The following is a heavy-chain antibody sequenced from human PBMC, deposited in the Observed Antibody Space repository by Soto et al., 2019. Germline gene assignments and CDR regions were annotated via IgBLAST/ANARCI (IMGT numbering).Heavy chain of an antibody. V-gene: IGHV3-48*04. CDR2: IGERSETI. CDR3: ARVYYDFWSGYRSPPYYYYYMDV. CDR1: GFSFSTYG. D-gene: IGHD3-3*01. J-gene: IGHJ6*03. Sequence: PGGSLRLSCAASGFSFSTYGMNWVRQAPGKGLEWVSYIGERSETIYYADSVKGRFTISRDNAKNSLYLQMNSLRAEDTAVYYCARVYYDFWSGYRSPPYYYYYMDVWGKGTTVTVSS.